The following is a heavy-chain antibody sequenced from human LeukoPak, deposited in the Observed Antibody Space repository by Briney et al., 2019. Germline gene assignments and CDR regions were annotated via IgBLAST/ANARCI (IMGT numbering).Heavy chain of an antibody. V-gene: IGHV3-23*03. CDR2: IHNDAETT. CDR1: GFTFSNYA. D-gene: IGHD6-13*01. J-gene: IGHJ6*02. Sequence: GGSLRLSCAASGFTFSNYAMIWVRQAPGKGLEWVSIIHNDAETTYYADSVKGRFTVSRDNSKNTLYLEMNSLRAEDTALYYCAKDSIAAAGLRRAYYYYGMDVWGQGTTVTVSS. CDR3: AKDSIAAAGLRRAYYYYGMDV.